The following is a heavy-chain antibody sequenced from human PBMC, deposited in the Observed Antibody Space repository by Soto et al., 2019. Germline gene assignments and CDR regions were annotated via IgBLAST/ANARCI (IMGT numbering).Heavy chain of an antibody. CDR1: GYSLSNYW. Sequence: RGESLKISCKGSGYSLSNYWIAWVRQMPGKGLEWMGIIFPADSDTKYSPSFQGQVTISADKSISTAYLQWSSLKASDTAMYYCASSVVVPSTMNYFDYWGQGSLVTVS. D-gene: IGHD2-15*01. V-gene: IGHV5-51*01. CDR3: ASSVVVPSTMNYFDY. J-gene: IGHJ4*02. CDR2: IFPADSDT.